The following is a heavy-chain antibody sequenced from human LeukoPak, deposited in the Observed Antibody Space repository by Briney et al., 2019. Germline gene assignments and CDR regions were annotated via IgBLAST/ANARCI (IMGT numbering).Heavy chain of an antibody. CDR1: GFTFSNYA. D-gene: IGHD4-17*01. CDR3: AREYGDYGEYYFDY. V-gene: IGHV3-23*01. CDR2: ISYGDGGT. Sequence: GGSLRLSCETSGFTFSNYAMSWVRQAPGRGLEWVSGISYGDGGTYYADSVKGRFTISRDNSKNTLSLQMNSLRAEDTAVYYCAREYGDYGEYYFDYWGQGTLVTVSS. J-gene: IGHJ4*02.